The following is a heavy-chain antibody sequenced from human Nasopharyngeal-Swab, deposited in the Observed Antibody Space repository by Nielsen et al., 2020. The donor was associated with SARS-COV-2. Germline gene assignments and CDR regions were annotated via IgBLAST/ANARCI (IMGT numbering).Heavy chain of an antibody. V-gene: IGHV1-46*01. Sequence: WVRQAPGQGLEWMGVITPSGGATNYARKFRGRVTTTRDPSTSTVYLDLSSLKSEDTAVYFCASEPGGMAAPGKHFDPWGQGTLVTVSS. J-gene: IGHJ5*02. CDR2: ITPSGGAT. CDR3: ASEPGGMAAPGKHFDP. D-gene: IGHD6-13*01.